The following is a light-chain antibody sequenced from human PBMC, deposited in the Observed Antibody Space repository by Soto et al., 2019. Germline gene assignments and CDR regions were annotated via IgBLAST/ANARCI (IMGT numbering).Light chain of an antibody. CDR2: GAS. CDR1: QSVSSN. CDR3: QQYNNWPPIT. Sequence: EVVMTQSPATLSVSPGERATLSCRASQSVSSNLAWYQQKPGQAPRLLIYGASTRATGIPARFSGSGSGTEFILTISSLQSEDFAIYYCQQYNNWPPITFGQGTKLEIK. J-gene: IGKJ2*01. V-gene: IGKV3-15*01.